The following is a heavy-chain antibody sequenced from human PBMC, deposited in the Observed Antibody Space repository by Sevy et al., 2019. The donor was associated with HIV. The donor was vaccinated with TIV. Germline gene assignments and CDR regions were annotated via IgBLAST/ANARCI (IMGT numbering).Heavy chain of an antibody. CDR1: GFTFSTYA. CDR2: ISYDGSNN. CDR3: ARDKDSRRWTFDY. D-gene: IGHD6-13*01. V-gene: IGHV3-30-3*01. Sequence: GGSLRLSCAASGFTFSTYAMHWVRQAPGKGLEWVAVISYDGSNNYYADSVKGRFTISRDNSKNWLYLQMNSMRAEDTAVFYCARDKDSRRWTFDYWGQGTLVTVSS. J-gene: IGHJ4*02.